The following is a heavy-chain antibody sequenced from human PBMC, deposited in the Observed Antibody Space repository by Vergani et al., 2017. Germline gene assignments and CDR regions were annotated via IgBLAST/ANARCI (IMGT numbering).Heavy chain of an antibody. Sequence: EQLLQSGGGVVQPGGSLRLSCVVSGITFKNAWINWVRQAPGKGLEWIGRIRSKNDGGTADYAAPLKGRFTISRDDSKDSAFLLVNNLKTEDTAVYFCYTDYHDYWGQGTLVTVSS. J-gene: IGHJ4*02. D-gene: IGHD2-2*02. CDR2: IRSKNDGGTA. CDR3: YTDYHDY. CDR1: GITFKNAW. V-gene: IGHV3-15*01.